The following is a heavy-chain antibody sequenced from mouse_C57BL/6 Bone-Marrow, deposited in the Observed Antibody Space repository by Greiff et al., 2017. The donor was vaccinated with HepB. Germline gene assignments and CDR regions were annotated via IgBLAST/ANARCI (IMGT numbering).Heavy chain of an antibody. D-gene: IGHD2-3*01. J-gene: IGHJ1*03. V-gene: IGHV1-50*01. CDR3: ARRNFGDGYWGYFDV. CDR2: IDPSDSYT. Sequence: QVQLQQPGAELVKPGASVKLSCKASGYTFTSYWMQWVKQRPGQGLEWIGEIDPSDSYTNYNQKFKGKATLTVDTSSSTAYMQLSSLTSEDSAVYYCARRNFGDGYWGYFDVWGTGTTVTVSS. CDR1: GYTFTSYW.